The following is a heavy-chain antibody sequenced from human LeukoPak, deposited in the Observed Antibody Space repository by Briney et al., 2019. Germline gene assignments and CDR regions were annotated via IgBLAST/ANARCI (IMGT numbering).Heavy chain of an antibody. CDR2: IYYSGST. V-gene: IGHV4-59*01. Sequence: SETLSLTCAVYGGSISSYYWSWIRQPPGKGLEWIGYIYYSGSTNYNPSLKSRVTISVDTSKNQFSLKLSSVTAADTAVYYCARGKAYYPFWFDPWGQGTLGTVSS. CDR3: ARGKAYYPFWFDP. J-gene: IGHJ5*02. CDR1: GGSISSYY. D-gene: IGHD3-16*01.